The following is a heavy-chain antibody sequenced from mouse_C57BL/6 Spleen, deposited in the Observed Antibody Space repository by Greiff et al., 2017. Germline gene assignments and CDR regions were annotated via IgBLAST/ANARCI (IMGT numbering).Heavy chain of an antibody. D-gene: IGHD2-3*01. Sequence: VQLQEPGPELVKPGASVKISCKASGYAFSSSWMNWVKQRPGKGLEWIGRIYPGDGDTNYNGKFKGKATLTADTSSSTACMQLSSLTSEDSAVYFCARGDGAMDYWGQGTSLTVSS. J-gene: IGHJ4*01. CDR2: IYPGDGDT. V-gene: IGHV1-82*01. CDR3: ARGDGAMDY. CDR1: GYAFSSSW.